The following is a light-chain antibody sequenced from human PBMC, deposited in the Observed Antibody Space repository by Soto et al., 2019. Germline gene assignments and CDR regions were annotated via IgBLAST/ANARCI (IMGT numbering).Light chain of an antibody. CDR1: QSLVHSDGIAY. J-gene: IGKJ5*01. CDR2: KVS. CDR3: MQGTHWPIT. Sequence: EVVMTQSPLSLPVTLGQPASISCRSNQSLVHSDGIAYFSWFQQRPGRSPRRLIYKVSNRDSGVPARFSGSGSGTDFALKISRAEAEDVGVYYCMQGTHWPITFGQGTRLENK. V-gene: IGKV2-30*02.